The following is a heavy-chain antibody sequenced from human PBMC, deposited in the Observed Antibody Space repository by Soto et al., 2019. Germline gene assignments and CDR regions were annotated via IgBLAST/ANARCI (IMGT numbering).Heavy chain of an antibody. CDR1: GDSVSSNSAA. Sequence: SQTLSLTCAISGDSVSSNSAAWNWIRRSPSRGLEWPGRTYHRSKWYNDYALSVKSRIVISPDTSKNQFSLQLNSVTPEDTAVYYCARTIGHFDSWGQGTLVTVSS. D-gene: IGHD2-15*01. V-gene: IGHV6-1*01. CDR2: TYHRSKWYN. J-gene: IGHJ4*02. CDR3: ARTIGHFDS.